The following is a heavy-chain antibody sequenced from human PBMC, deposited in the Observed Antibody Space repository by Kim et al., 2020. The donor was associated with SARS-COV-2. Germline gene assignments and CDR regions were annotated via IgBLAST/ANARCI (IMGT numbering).Heavy chain of an antibody. J-gene: IGHJ4*02. CDR2: ISSSGSTI. Sequence: GGSLRLSCEASGFTFSDYYMSWIRQAPGKGLEWVSYISSSGSTIYYADSVKGRFTISRDNAKNSLYLQMNSLRAEDTAVYYCARDLRIAVAGHVPSTFDYWGQGTLVTVSS. V-gene: IGHV3-11*01. D-gene: IGHD6-19*01. CDR3: ARDLRIAVAGHVPSTFDY. CDR1: GFTFSDYY.